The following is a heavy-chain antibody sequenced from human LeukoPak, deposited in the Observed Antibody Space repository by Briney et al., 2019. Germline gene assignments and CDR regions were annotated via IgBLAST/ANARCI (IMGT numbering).Heavy chain of an antibody. D-gene: IGHD1-26*01. Sequence: GGSLRLSCAASGFTFSSYSMNWVRQAPGKGLEWVSSISSSSSYIYYADSVKGRSTISRDNAKNSLYLQMNSLRAEDTAVYYCARGGGGSYYHLLDYWGQGTLVTVSS. CDR1: GFTFSSYS. CDR2: ISSSSSYI. J-gene: IGHJ4*02. V-gene: IGHV3-21*01. CDR3: ARGGGGSYYHLLDY.